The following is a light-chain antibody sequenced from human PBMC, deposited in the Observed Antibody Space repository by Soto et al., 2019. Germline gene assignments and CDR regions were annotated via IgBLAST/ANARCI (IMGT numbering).Light chain of an antibody. CDR2: DVS. Sequence: EIVLTQSPATLSLSPGVGATLSCRASQSVKRRLAWYQQKPGKAPTLLIYDVSNRATGIPARFSGSGSDTDFTLTISSLEPEDFAIYYCQRRDDWPLTFGGGTRVEIK. J-gene: IGKJ4*01. CDR1: QSVKRR. V-gene: IGKV3-11*01. CDR3: QRRDDWPLT.